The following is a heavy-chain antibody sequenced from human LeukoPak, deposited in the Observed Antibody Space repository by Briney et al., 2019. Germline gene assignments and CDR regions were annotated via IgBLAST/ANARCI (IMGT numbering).Heavy chain of an antibody. CDR3: ARDRGMESDAFDI. D-gene: IGHD3-10*01. CDR1: GGSISSYY. V-gene: IGHV4-59*01. CDR2: IYYSGST. Sequence: PSETLSLTCTVSGGSISSYYWSWIRQPPGKGLEWIGYIYYSGSTNYNPSLKSRVTISVDTSKNQFSLKLISVTAADTAVYYCARDRGMESDAFDIWGQGTMVTVSS. J-gene: IGHJ3*02.